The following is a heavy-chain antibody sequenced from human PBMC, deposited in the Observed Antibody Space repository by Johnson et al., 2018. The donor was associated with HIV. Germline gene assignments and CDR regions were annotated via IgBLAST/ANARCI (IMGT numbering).Heavy chain of an antibody. CDR3: ARGGYSSGWIYAFDI. CDR2: ISGSGGST. Sequence: VQLVESGGDLIKPGGSLRLSCAASNFTFKDYYMNWIRQAPGKGLEWVSAISGSGGSTYYADSVKGRFTISRDNSKNTLYLQMNSLRAEDTAVYYCARGGYSSGWIYAFDIWGQETMVTVSS. J-gene: IGHJ3*02. D-gene: IGHD6-19*01. V-gene: IGHV3-23*04. CDR1: NFTFKDYY.